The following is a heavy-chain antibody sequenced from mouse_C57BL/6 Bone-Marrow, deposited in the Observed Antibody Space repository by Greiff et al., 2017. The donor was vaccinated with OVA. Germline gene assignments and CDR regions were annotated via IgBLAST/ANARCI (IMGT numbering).Heavy chain of an antibody. D-gene: IGHD1-1*01. CDR3: TRDSSSLYYFDY. J-gene: IGHJ2*01. Sequence: EVNVVESGEGLVKPGGSLKLSCAASGFTFSSYAMSWVRQTPEKRLEWVAYISSGGDYIYYADTVKGRFTISRDNARNTLYLQMSSLKSEDTAMYYCTRDSSSLYYFDYWGKGTTLTVSS. CDR1: GFTFSSYA. V-gene: IGHV5-9-1*02. CDR2: ISSGGDYI.